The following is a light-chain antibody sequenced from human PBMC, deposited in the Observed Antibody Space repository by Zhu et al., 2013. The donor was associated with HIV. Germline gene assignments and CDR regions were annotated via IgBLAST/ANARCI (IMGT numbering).Light chain of an antibody. CDR1: QSISTH. CDR2: AAS. CDR3: QQSYSGIT. J-gene: IGKJ5*01. V-gene: IGKV1-39*01. Sequence: DIQMTQSPSSLSTSIGDRVTITCRASQSISTHLNWYQQKPGKAPKLLIYAASSLQSGVPSRFSGSGSGTDFTLTITSLQPEDFATYSCQQSYSGITFGQGTRLEIK.